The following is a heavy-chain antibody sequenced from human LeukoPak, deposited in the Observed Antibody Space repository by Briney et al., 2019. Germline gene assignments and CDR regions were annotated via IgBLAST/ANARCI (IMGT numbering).Heavy chain of an antibody. Sequence: PSETLSLTCAVYGGSFSGYYWSWIRQPPGKGLEWIGEINHSGSTNYNPSLKSRVTISVDTSKNQFSLKLSSVTAADTAVYYCARGVRWIAEAGHFDYWGQGTLVTVSS. D-gene: IGHD6-19*01. CDR3: ARGVRWIAEAGHFDY. V-gene: IGHV4-34*01. J-gene: IGHJ4*02. CDR2: INHSGST. CDR1: GGSFSGYY.